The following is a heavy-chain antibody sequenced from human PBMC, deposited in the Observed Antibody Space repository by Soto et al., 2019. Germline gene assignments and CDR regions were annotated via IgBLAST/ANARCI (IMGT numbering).Heavy chain of an antibody. CDR2: INAVNGNT. CDR3: ARVGNSGSHDAFDI. Sequence: ASVKVSCKASGYTFTSYAMHWVRQAPGQRLEWMGWINAVNGNTKYSQKFQGRVTITRDTSASTAYMELSSLRSEDTAVYYCARVGNSGSHDAFDIWGQGTMVTVSS. CDR1: GYTFTSYA. J-gene: IGHJ3*02. V-gene: IGHV1-3*01. D-gene: IGHD6-6*01.